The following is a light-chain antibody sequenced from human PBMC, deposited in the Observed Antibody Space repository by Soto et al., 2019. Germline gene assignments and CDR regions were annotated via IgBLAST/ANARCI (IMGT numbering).Light chain of an antibody. J-gene: IGLJ1*01. Sequence: QSVLTQPASVSGSPGQSITSSCTGTSSDVGAYNYVSWYQQHPGKAPKLMIYDVSNRPSGVSDRLFGSKSGNTASLSISGLQAEDEADYYCCSYTSRSTYVFGTGTKVTVL. CDR2: DVS. V-gene: IGLV2-14*01. CDR1: SSDVGAYNY. CDR3: CSYTSRSTYV.